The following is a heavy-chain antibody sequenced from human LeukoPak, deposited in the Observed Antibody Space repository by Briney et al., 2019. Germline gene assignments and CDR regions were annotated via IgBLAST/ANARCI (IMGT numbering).Heavy chain of an antibody. V-gene: IGHV3-23*01. CDR2: ISGSGGST. Sequence: GGSLRLSCAASGFTFSSYAMSWVRQAPGKGLEWVSAISGSGGSTYYADSVKGRFTISRDNSKNTLYLQMNSLRAEDTAVYYCAKDGDDILTGYYNAWGQGTLVTVSS. CDR3: AKDGDDILTGYYNA. CDR1: GFTFSSYA. D-gene: IGHD3-9*01. J-gene: IGHJ5*02.